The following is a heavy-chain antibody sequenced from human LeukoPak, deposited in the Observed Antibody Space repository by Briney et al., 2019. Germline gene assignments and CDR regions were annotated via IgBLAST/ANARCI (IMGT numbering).Heavy chain of an antibody. V-gene: IGHV3-7*01. CDR3: ARGQLWAYCGGDCYTPFDY. J-gene: IGHJ4*02. CDR1: GFTFSSYW. D-gene: IGHD2-21*02. CDR2: IKQDGSEK. Sequence: GGSLRLSCAASGFTFSSYWMSWVRQAPGKGLEWVANIKQDGSEKYYVDSVKGRFTISRDNAKNSLYLQMNSLRAEDTAVYYCARGQLWAYCGGDCYTPFDYWGQGTLVTVSS.